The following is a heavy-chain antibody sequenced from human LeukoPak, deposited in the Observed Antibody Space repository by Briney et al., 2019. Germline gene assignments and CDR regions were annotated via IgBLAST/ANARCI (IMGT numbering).Heavy chain of an antibody. D-gene: IGHD1-26*01. Sequence: GGSLRLSCAASGFTFDDYGMSWVRQAPGKGLEWVSGINWNGGSTGYADSVKGRFTISRDNAKNSLYLQMNSLRAEDTALYYCARVSGSYSIYYYYYYMDVWGKGTTVTVSS. CDR1: GFTFDDYG. J-gene: IGHJ6*03. CDR3: ARVSGSYSIYYYYYYMDV. V-gene: IGHV3-20*04. CDR2: INWNGGST.